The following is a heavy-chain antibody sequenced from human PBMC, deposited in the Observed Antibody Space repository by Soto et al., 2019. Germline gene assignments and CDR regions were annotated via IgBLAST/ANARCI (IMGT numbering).Heavy chain of an antibody. Sequence: SETLSLTCTVSGGSISSSSYHWGWIRQPPGKGLEWIGSIYYSGSTYYNPSLKSRVTISVDTSKNQFSLKLSSVTAADTAVYYCARQSITMVRGVIGDYWGQGTLVTVSS. D-gene: IGHD3-10*01. CDR1: GGSISSSSYH. J-gene: IGHJ4*02. V-gene: IGHV4-39*01. CDR3: ARQSITMVRGVIGDY. CDR2: IYYSGST.